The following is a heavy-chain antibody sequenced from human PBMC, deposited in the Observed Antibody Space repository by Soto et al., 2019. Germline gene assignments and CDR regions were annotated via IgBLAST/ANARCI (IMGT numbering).Heavy chain of an antibody. CDR2: ISYDGSNK. D-gene: IGHD5-12*01. J-gene: IGHJ4*02. CDR3: ARDPDSGYDYRYFDY. CDR1: GFTFSSYA. V-gene: IGHV3-30-3*01. Sequence: QVQLVESGGGVVQPGRSLRLSCAASGFTFSSYAMHRVRQAPGKGLEWVAVISYDGSNKYYADSVKGRFTISRDNSKNTLYLQMNSLRAEDTAVYYCARDPDSGYDYRYFDYWGQGTLVTVSS.